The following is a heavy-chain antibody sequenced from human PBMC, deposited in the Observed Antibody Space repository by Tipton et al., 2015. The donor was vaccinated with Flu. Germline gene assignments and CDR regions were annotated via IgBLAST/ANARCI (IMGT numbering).Heavy chain of an antibody. D-gene: IGHD5-12*01. Sequence: TLSLTCTVSGGSISSYYWSWIRQPPGKGLEWIGYIYYSGSTNYNPSLKSRVTISVDTSKNQFSLKLSSVTAADTAAYYCATGYSGYGQFDYWGQGTLVTVSS. V-gene: IGHV4-59*01. CDR3: ATGYSGYGQFDY. J-gene: IGHJ4*02. CDR2: IYYSGST. CDR1: GGSISSYY.